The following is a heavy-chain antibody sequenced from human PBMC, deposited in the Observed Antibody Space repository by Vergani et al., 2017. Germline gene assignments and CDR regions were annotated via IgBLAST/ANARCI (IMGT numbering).Heavy chain of an antibody. D-gene: IGHD5-18*01. CDR3: ASYETAMVTFDY. Sequence: QVQLVQSGAEVKKPGASVKVSCKASGYTFTSYYMHWVRQAPGQGLEWMGIINPSGGSTSYAQKFQGRVTMTRDTSTSTVYMELSSLRSEDTAVYYCASYETAMVTFDYWGQGTLVTVSS. CDR2: INPSGGST. CDR1: GYTFTSYY. J-gene: IGHJ4*02. V-gene: IGHV1-46*01.